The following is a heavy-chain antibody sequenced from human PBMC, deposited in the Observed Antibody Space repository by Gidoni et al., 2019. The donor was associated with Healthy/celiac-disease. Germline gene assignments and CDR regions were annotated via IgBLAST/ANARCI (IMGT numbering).Heavy chain of an antibody. V-gene: IGHV5-10-1*03. CDR3: ASYPLYDSSGYHFDY. CDR1: GYSFTSYW. CDR2: IETSDSDN. D-gene: IGHD3-22*01. J-gene: IGHJ4*02. Sequence: EVPLVQSGSDVKKPGESLRISCKGSGYSFTSYWISWVRQIPGKGLEWMGSIETSDSDNNYSPSFQGHVTISADKSISTAYLQWSRLKASDTAMYYCASYPLYDSSGYHFDYWGQGTLVTVSS.